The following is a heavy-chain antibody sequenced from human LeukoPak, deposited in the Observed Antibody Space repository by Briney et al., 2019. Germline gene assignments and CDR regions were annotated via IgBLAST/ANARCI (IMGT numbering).Heavy chain of an antibody. D-gene: IGHD3-3*01. V-gene: IGHV4-4*07. CDR1: GGSITSYC. Sequence: SETLSLTCTVSGGSITSYCWSWIRQPAGKGLEWIGRIYTSGSTNYNPSLKSRVTMSVDTSKNQFSLKLSSVTAADTAVYYCATLTPYYDFWSGYYNAGYFDYWGQGTLVTVSS. CDR2: IYTSGST. CDR3: ATLTPYYDFWSGYYNAGYFDY. J-gene: IGHJ4*02.